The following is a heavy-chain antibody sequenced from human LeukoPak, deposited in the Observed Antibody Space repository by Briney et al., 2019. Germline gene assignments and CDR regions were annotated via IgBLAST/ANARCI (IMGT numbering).Heavy chain of an antibody. CDR1: GGSISSYY. D-gene: IGHD6-13*01. V-gene: IGHV4-59*01. Sequence: ETLSLTCTVSGGSISSYYWSWIRQPPGKGLEWIGYIYYSGSTNYNPSLKSRVTISVDTSKNQFSLKLSSVTAADTAVYYCARERNGAAAIIDYWGQGTLVTVSS. J-gene: IGHJ4*02. CDR2: IYYSGST. CDR3: ARERNGAAAIIDY.